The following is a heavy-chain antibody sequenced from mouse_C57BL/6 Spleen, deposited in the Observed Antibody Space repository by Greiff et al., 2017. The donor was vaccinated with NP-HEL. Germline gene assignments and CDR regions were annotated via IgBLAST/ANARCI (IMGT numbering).Heavy chain of an antibody. CDR3: ARVGSDGYY. CDR2: ISYDGSN. Sequence: DVKLQESGPGLVKPSQSLSLTCSVTGYSITSGYYWNWIRQFPGNKLEWMGYISYDGSNNYNPSLKNRISITRDTSKNQFFLKLNSVTTEDTATYYCARVGSDGYYWGQGTLVTVSA. D-gene: IGHD2-3*01. J-gene: IGHJ3*01. V-gene: IGHV3-6*01. CDR1: GYSITSGYY.